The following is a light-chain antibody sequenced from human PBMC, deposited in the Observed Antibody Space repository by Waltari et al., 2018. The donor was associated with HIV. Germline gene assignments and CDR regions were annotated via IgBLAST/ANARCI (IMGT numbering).Light chain of an antibody. CDR3: QHLHSFPLS. V-gene: IGKV1-9*01. CDR2: ASS. Sequence: DIQLTQSPSFLSASVGDRITITCRASRDISTYLAWYQQKPGGVPKLLIYASSTLQNEVPSRVSGRGFGTEFTLTISGLQPDDFAIYYCQHLHSFPLSFGGGT. CDR1: RDISTY. J-gene: IGKJ2*03.